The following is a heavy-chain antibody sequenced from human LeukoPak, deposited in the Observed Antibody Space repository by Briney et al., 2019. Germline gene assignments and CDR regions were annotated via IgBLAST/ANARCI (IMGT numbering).Heavy chain of an antibody. CDR3: AKTGSSGWSYFDY. D-gene: IGHD6-19*01. CDR1: GFTFSSYA. CDR2: ISGSGGGT. J-gene: IGHJ4*02. Sequence: PGGSLRLSCAVSGFTFSSYAMSWVRQAPGKGLEWVSVISGSGGGTYYADSAKGRFTISRDKSKNTLHLQMNSLRAEDTAIYYCAKTGSSGWSYFDYWGQGTLVTVSS. V-gene: IGHV3-23*01.